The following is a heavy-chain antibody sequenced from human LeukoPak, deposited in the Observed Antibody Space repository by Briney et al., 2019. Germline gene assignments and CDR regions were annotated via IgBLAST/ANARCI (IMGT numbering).Heavy chain of an antibody. J-gene: IGHJ4*02. CDR2: TDHSGSTT. CDR3: ARFYWSDY. D-gene: IGHD2/OR15-2a*01. Sequence: SETLSLTCDVYGGSFINYYWSWIRQPPGKGLEWIGETDHSGSTTNYNPSLKSRVTISVDTSKKQFSLRLRSVTAADTAVHYCARFYWSDYWGQGTLVSVSS. CDR1: GGSFINYY. V-gene: IGHV4-34*01.